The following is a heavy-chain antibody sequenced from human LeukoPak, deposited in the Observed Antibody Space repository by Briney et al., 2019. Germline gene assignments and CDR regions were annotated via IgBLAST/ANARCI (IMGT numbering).Heavy chain of an antibody. CDR3: AKEETAMVTDYFDY. V-gene: IGHV3-30*02. D-gene: IGHD5-18*01. Sequence: GGSLRLSCAASGFTFTNAWMSWVRQAPGKGLEWVAFIRYDGSNKYYADSVKGRFTISRDNSKNTLYLQMNSLRAEDTAVYYCAKEETAMVTDYFDYWGQGTLVNVSS. J-gene: IGHJ4*02. CDR2: IRYDGSNK. CDR1: GFTFTNAW.